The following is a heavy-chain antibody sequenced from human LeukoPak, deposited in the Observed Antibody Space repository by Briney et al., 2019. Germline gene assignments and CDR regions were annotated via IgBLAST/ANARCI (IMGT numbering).Heavy chain of an antibody. CDR3: ARIDSGSYGTLDY. CDR2: ISSSGSTI. J-gene: IGHJ4*02. Sequence: GGSLRLSCAASGFTFSSYEMNWVRQAPGKGLEWVSYISSSGSTIYYADSVKGRFTISRDNAKNSLYLQMNSLGAEDTAVYYCARIDSGSYGTLDYWGQGTLVTVSS. V-gene: IGHV3-48*03. CDR1: GFTFSSYE. D-gene: IGHD1-26*01.